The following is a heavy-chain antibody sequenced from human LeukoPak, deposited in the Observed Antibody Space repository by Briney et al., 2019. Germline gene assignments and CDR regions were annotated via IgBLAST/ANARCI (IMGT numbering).Heavy chain of an antibody. J-gene: IGHJ5*02. D-gene: IGHD1-26*01. Sequence: GGSLRLSCAASGFTFSSYAMSWVRQAPGKGLEWVSAISGSGGSTYYADSVKGRFTISRDNSKNTLYLQMNSLRAEDTAVYYCAKDRSGSYSYNWFDPWGQGTLVTVSS. CDR3: AKDRSGSYSYNWFDP. CDR1: GFTFSSYA. CDR2: ISGSGGST. V-gene: IGHV3-23*01.